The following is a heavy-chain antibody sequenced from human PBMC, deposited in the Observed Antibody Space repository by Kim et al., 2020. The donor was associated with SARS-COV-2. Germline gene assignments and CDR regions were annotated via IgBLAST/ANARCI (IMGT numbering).Heavy chain of an antibody. D-gene: IGHD6-13*01. V-gene: IGHV4-39*01. CDR2: IYYSGST. Sequence: SETLSLTCTVSGGSISSSSYYWGWIRQPPGKGLEWIGSIYYSGSTYYNPSLKSRVTISVDTSKNQFSLKLSSVTAADTAVYYCARRDDSSSWYPQYNWFDPWGQGTLVTVSS. CDR3: ARRDDSSSWYPQYNWFDP. CDR1: GGSISSSSYY. J-gene: IGHJ5*02.